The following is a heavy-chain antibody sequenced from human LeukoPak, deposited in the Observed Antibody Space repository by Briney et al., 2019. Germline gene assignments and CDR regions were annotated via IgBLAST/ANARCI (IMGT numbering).Heavy chain of an antibody. V-gene: IGHV4-30-4*08. CDR2: IYYSGST. J-gene: IGHJ3*02. Sequence: PSQTLSLTCTVSGGSISSGDYYWSWIRQPPGKGREWIGYIYYSGSTYYNPSLKSRVTISVDTSKNQFSLKLSSVTAADTAVYYCARSDAWDGSGSYDIWGQGTMVTVSS. CDR3: ARSDAWDGSGSYDI. D-gene: IGHD3-10*01. CDR1: GGSISSGDYY.